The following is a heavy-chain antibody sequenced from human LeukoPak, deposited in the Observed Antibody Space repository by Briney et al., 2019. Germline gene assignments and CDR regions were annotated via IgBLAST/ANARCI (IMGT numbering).Heavy chain of an antibody. CDR1: GGSISSYY. CDR3: ARDPSTASAFDI. CDR2: IYTSGST. J-gene: IGHJ3*02. D-gene: IGHD2/OR15-2a*01. V-gene: IGHV4-4*07. Sequence: SETLSLTCTVSGGSISSYYWSWIRQPAGKGLEWIGRIYTSGSTDYNPSLKSRVTMSVDTSKNQFSLKLSSVTAADTAVSYCARDPSTASAFDIWGQGTMVTVSS.